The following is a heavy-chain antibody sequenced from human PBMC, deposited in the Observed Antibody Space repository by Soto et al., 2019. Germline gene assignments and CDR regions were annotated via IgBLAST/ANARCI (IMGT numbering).Heavy chain of an antibody. Sequence: QLQLQESGPGLVKPSETLSLTCTVSGGSISSSSYYWGWIRQPPGKGLEWIGSIYYSGSTCYNPSLKTRVTISVATSKNHFSMKLSSVTAAATAVYYCACNALHSRGVTDSWGQGTLVTVSS. V-gene: IGHV4-39*01. CDR3: ACNALHSRGVTDS. CDR2: IYYSGST. CDR1: GGSISSSSYY. J-gene: IGHJ5*01. D-gene: IGHD6-19*01.